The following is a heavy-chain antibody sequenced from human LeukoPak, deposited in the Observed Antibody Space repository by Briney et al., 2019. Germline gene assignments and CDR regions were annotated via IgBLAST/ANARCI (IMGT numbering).Heavy chain of an antibody. CDR3: AGDVGYSYGPGAFDI. CDR2: INHSGST. D-gene: IGHD5-18*01. Sequence: SETLSLTCAVYGGSFSGYYWSWIRQPPGKGLEWIGEINHSGSTNYNPSLKSRVTISVDKSKNQFSLKLSSVTAADAAVYYCAGDVGYSYGPGAFDIWGQGTMVTVSS. V-gene: IGHV4-34*01. J-gene: IGHJ3*02. CDR1: GGSFSGYY.